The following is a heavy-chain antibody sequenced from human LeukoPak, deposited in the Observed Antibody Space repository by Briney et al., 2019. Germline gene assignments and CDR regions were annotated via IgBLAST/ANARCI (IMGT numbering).Heavy chain of an antibody. D-gene: IGHD3-22*01. CDR3: ARDYDSSGFDAFDI. V-gene: IGHV3-7*01. CDR1: GFTFSSYW. Sequence: PGGSLRLSCAASGFTFSSYWMSWVRQAPGKGLEWVANIKQDGSEKYYVDSVKGRFTISRDNAKNSLYLQMNSLRAEDTAVYYCARDYDSSGFDAFDIWGQGTMVTVSS. J-gene: IGHJ3*02. CDR2: IKQDGSEK.